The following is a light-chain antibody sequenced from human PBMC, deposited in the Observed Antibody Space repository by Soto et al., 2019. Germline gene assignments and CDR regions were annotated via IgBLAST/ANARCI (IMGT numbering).Light chain of an antibody. Sequence: QSVLTQPPSVSGAPGQRVTISCTGSSSNIGAGYDVHWYQQLPGTAPKLLISGNTNRPSGVPDRFSGSKSGTSASLAITGLQAEDEADYYCPSYDNTLGVVFGGGTKVTVL. CDR3: PSYDNTLGVV. J-gene: IGLJ2*01. V-gene: IGLV1-40*01. CDR1: SSNIGAGYD. CDR2: GNT.